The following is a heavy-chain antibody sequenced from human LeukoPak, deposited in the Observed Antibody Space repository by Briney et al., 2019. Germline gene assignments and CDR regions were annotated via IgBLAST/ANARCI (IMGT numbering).Heavy chain of an antibody. J-gene: IGHJ4*01. D-gene: IGHD3-22*01. CDR3: ARGPGSSGGAYVGDY. V-gene: IGHV3-74*01. CDR2: IDGGGSST. CDR1: GFTFSCHW. Sequence: PGGSLRLSCGASGFTFSCHWMHWVRQVPGKGLVWVSRIDGGGSSTSYADSVKGRFSISRDNAKSTLYLQMSSLRAEDTALYYCARGPGSSGGAYVGDYWGPGTLVTVSS.